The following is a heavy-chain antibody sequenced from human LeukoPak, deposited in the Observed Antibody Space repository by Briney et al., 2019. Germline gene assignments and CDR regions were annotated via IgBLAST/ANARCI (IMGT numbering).Heavy chain of an antibody. J-gene: IGHJ5*02. CDR1: GYTVTSYV. V-gene: IGHV1-18*01. Sequence: ASVKVSGKASGYTVTSYVISWLRQSPGQGREWMGWSSAYNGHTNYAQQLQGRVTMTTDPSTSTAYLELRSLSSDDTAVYYCARDQKWFDPWGQGTLVTVSS. CDR3: ARDQKWFDP. CDR2: SSAYNGHT.